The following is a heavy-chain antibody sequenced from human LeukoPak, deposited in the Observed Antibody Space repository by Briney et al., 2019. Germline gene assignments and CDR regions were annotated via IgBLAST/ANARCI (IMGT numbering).Heavy chain of an antibody. Sequence: SETLSLTCAVYGGSFSGYYWSWIRQPPGKGLEWIGEIKHSGSTNYNPSLKSRVTISVDTSKNQFSLKLSSVTAADTAVYYCARLNRPMRIVVVVAAQNGRFDPWGQGTLVTVSS. J-gene: IGHJ5*02. CDR1: GGSFSGYY. V-gene: IGHV4-34*01. CDR2: IKHSGST. D-gene: IGHD2-15*01. CDR3: ARLNRPMRIVVVVAAQNGRFDP.